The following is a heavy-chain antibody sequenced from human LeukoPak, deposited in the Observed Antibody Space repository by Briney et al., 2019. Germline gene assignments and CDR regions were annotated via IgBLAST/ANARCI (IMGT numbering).Heavy chain of an antibody. D-gene: IGHD2-2*02. CDR2: IRYDGSNK. CDR3: AKTGSVGVPAAIHY. V-gene: IGHV3-30*02. CDR1: GFTFSSYG. Sequence: PGGSLRLSCAASGFTFSSYGMHWVRQAPGKGLEWVAFIRYDGSNKYYADSVKGRFTISRDNSKNTPYLQMNSLRAEDTAVYYCAKTGSVGVPAAIHYWGQGTLVTVSS. J-gene: IGHJ4*02.